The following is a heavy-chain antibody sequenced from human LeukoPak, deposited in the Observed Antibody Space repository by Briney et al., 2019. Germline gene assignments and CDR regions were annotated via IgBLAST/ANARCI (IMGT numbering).Heavy chain of an antibody. CDR2: IIPIFGTA. J-gene: IGHJ4*02. D-gene: IGHD6-19*01. Sequence: EASVKVSCKASGGTFSSYAISWVRQAPGQGLEWMGWIIPIFGTANYAQKFQGRVTITTDESTSTAYMELSSLRSEDTAVYYCAREYSSGEFDYWGQGTLVTVSS. CDR3: AREYSSGEFDY. V-gene: IGHV1-69*05. CDR1: GGTFSSYA.